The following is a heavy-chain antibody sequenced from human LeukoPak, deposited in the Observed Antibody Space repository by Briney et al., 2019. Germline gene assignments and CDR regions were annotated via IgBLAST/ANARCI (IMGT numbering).Heavy chain of an antibody. CDR3: AREVAGTPWIDY. CDR1: GGSISSSSYY. J-gene: IGHJ4*02. Sequence: SSETLSLTCTVSGGSISSSSYYWGWIRQPPGKGLEWIGSIYYSGSTYYNPSLKSRVTMSVDTSKNQFSLKLSSMTAADTAVYYCAREVAGTPWIDYWGQGTLVTVSS. CDR2: IYYSGST. V-gene: IGHV4-39*02. D-gene: IGHD6-19*01.